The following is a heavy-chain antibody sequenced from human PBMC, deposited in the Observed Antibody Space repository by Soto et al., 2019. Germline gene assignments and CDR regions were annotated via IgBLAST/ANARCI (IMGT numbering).Heavy chain of an antibody. CDR1: GGTSNNNA. V-gene: IGHV1-69*01. D-gene: IGHD3-10*01. Sequence: QVQLVQSGAEVKEPGSSVKVSCKASGGTSNNNANSWVRQAPGQGLEWMGGIVPVFGTANYAQKFRGRVKSTADESARILNTEMSSLRSEDTAVYYCATLQGSWTYYDDDYWGQGTMVTVSS. J-gene: IGHJ4*02. CDR3: ATLQGSWTYYDDDY. CDR2: IVPVFGTA.